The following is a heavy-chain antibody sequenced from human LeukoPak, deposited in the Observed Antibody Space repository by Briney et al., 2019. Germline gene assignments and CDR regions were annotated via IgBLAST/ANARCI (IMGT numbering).Heavy chain of an antibody. CDR3: ARVAAAGTIDWFDP. CDR1: GGSISSYY. CDR2: IYTSGST. Sequence: SETLSLTCTVSGGSISSYYWSWIRQPAGKGLEWIGRIYTSGSTNYNPSLKSRVTMSVDTSKNQFSLKLSSVTAADTAVYYCARVAAAGTIDWFDPWGQGTLDTVSS. J-gene: IGHJ5*02. D-gene: IGHD6-13*01. V-gene: IGHV4-4*07.